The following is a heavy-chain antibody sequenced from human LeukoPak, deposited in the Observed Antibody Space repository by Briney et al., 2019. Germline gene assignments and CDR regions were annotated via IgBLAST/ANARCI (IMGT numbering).Heavy chain of an antibody. Sequence: TGGSLRLSCAASGFTFSSYAMHWVRQAPGKGLEWVSYISSSGSTIYYADSVKGRFTISRDNAKNSLYLQMNSLRAEDTAAYYCARPLWGYYYYMDVWGKGTTVTISS. J-gene: IGHJ6*03. V-gene: IGHV3-48*04. CDR2: ISSSGSTI. D-gene: IGHD2/OR15-2a*01. CDR1: GFTFSSYA. CDR3: ARPLWGYYYYMDV.